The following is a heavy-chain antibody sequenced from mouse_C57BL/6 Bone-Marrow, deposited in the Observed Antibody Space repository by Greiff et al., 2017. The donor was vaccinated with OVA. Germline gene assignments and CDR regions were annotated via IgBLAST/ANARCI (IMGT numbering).Heavy chain of an antibody. CDR2: IHPNSGST. CDR1: GYTFTSYW. D-gene: IGHD1-1*01. CDR3: ARGGYGSSSYYFDY. J-gene: IGHJ2*01. V-gene: IGHV1-64*01. Sequence: VQLQQPGAELVKPGASVKLSCKASGYTFTSYWMHWVKQRPGQGLEWIGMIHPNSGSTNYNEKFKSKATLTVDKSSSTAYMQLSSLTSEDSAVYYCARGGYGSSSYYFDYWGQGTTLTVSS.